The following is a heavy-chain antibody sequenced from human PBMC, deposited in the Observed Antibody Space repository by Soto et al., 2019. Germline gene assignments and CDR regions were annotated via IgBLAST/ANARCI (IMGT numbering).Heavy chain of an antibody. CDR3: AKVGDYYGSGSYSSYFDY. V-gene: IGHV3-23*01. J-gene: IGHJ4*02. CDR2: LSGSGGST. CDR1: GITFSSYA. Sequence: EVQLLESGGGLVQPGGSLRLSCAASGITFSSYAMSWVRQAPGKGLEWVSALSGSGGSTYYADSVKGRFTISRDNSKNTLYLPMNSLRAEDTAVYYCAKVGDYYGSGSYSSYFDYWGQGTLVTVSS. D-gene: IGHD3-10*01.